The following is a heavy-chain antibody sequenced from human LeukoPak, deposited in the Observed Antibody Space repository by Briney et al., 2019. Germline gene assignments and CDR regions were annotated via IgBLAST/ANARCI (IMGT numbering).Heavy chain of an antibody. CDR1: GFTFSSHW. CDR2: IIGDGSST. V-gene: IGHV3-74*01. J-gene: IGHJ4*02. Sequence: GGSLRLPCAASGFTFSSHWMHWVRQAPGKGLVWVSRIIGDGSSTSYADSVKGRFTISRDNAKNTLYLQMNGLRAEDTAVYYCERGHVWGSYSHHDYWGQGILVTVSS. CDR3: ERGHVWGSYSHHDY. D-gene: IGHD3-16*01.